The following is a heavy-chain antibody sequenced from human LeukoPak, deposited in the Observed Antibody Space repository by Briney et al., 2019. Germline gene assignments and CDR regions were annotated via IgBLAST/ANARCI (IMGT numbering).Heavy chain of an antibody. V-gene: IGHV3-7*01. CDR1: GFTFSSYW. Sequence: GGSLRLSCAASGFTFSSYWMTWVRQAPGKGLEWVANIKEDGSEKHYVDSVKGRFTISRDNAKNSLFLEMNSLRVEDTAVYCCAKMVEVPNWGQGALVTVSS. CDR3: AKMVEVPN. CDR2: IKEDGSEK. D-gene: IGHD2-8*01. J-gene: IGHJ4*02.